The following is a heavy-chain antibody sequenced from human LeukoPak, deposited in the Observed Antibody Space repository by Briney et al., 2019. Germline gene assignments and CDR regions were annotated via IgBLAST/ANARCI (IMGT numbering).Heavy chain of an antibody. V-gene: IGHV3-23*01. CDR1: GFTFSSYA. CDR3: ATHGGGIRFLEWFDKGFDY. J-gene: IGHJ4*02. CDR2: ISGSGGST. Sequence: PGGSLRPSCAASGFTFSSYAMSWVRQAPGKGLEWVSAISGSGGSTYYADSVKGRFTIPRDNSKNTLYLQMNSLRAEDTAVYYCATHGGGIRFLEWFDKGFDYWGQGTLVTVSS. D-gene: IGHD3-3*01.